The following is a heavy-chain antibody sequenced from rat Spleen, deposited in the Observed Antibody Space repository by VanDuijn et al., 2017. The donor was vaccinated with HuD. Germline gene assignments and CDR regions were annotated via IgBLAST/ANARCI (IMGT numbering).Heavy chain of an antibody. CDR3: TRHFSPADYYSSFPVLY. Sequence: EVQLVESGGDLVQPGRSMKLSCAASGFTFSNSYMAWVRQAPARGLEWVASISTGGGNTYYPDSVKGRFTISRDNAKSTLYLQMDSLRSEDTATYYCTRHFSPADYYSSFPVLYWGQGTLVTVSS. V-gene: IGHV5-25*01. CDR1: GFTFSNSY. D-gene: IGHD1-2*01. CDR2: ISTGGGNT. J-gene: IGHJ3*01.